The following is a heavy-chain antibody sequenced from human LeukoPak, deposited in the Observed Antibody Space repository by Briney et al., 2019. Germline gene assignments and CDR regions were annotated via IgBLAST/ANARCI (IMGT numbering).Heavy chain of an antibody. J-gene: IGHJ6*02. Sequence: LGESLKISCKGSGYSFTSYWIAWVRQMPGKGLEWMGIIFPADSDTRYSPSFQGQVTISVDKSISTAYLQWSSLKASDTAMYYCARQKHDVLTGYHPTFYYYHAMDVWGQGTTVTVSS. CDR2: IFPADSDT. V-gene: IGHV5-51*01. CDR3: ARQKHDVLTGYHPTFYYYHAMDV. D-gene: IGHD3-9*01. CDR1: GYSFTSYW.